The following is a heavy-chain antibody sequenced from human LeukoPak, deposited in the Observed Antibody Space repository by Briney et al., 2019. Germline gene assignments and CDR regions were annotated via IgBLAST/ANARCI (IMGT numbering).Heavy chain of an antibody. CDR3: VKDDYCSIPGCVIDALVV. V-gene: IGHV3-23*01. Sequence: GGSLRLSCAASGFPFGDFAMTWVRHVPGGGLQLVSTITRSGQNTYYADSVKGRFTISRDDYKGMLYLQMNSLRAEDTAMYYCVKDDYCSIPGCVIDALVVWGQGTVVTVSS. CDR1: GFPFGDFA. CDR2: ITRSGQNT. D-gene: IGHD4-11*01. J-gene: IGHJ3*01.